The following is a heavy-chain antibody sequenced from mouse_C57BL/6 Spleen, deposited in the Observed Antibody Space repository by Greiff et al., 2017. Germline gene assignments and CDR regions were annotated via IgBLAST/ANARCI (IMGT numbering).Heavy chain of an antibody. CDR1: GYSFTGYS. Sequence: EVQLLESGPDLVKPGASLKISCTASGYSFTGYSMYWVNQTPEKSLEWIGEIIPSTGGTTYTQKFKAKATLTVDKSSSTAYMQLNSLTSEDSAVYYCARRVEYGDWGQGTTLTVSA. CDR2: IIPSTGGT. J-gene: IGHJ2*01. CDR3: ARRVEYGD. D-gene: IGHD5-1*01. V-gene: IGHV1-42*01.